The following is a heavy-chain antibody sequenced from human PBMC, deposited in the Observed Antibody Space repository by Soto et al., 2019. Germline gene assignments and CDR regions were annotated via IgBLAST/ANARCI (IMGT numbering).Heavy chain of an antibody. V-gene: IGHV3-74*01. Sequence: EVQLVESGGGLVQPGGSLRLSCAASGSTFSSYWMHWVRQAPGKGLVWVSRTNEDGSIINYADSVKGRFTISRDNAKDILYLEINSLRVEDTAVYYCTRDIGGWGAYWGQGALVTVSS. D-gene: IGHD3-10*01. J-gene: IGHJ4*02. CDR3: TRDIGGWGAY. CDR1: GSTFSSYW. CDR2: TNEDGSII.